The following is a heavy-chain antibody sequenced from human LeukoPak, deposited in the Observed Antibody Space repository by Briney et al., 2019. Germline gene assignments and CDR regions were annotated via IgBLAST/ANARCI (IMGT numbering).Heavy chain of an antibody. V-gene: IGHV3-23*01. Sequence: GGSLRLSCAASGFTFSSYAMSWVRQAPGKGLEWVSAISGSGGSTTYADSVKGRFTISRDNSKNTRYLQMNILRAEDTAVYYCAIERIVVVPAAIGPLGYWGQGTLVTVSS. J-gene: IGHJ4*02. D-gene: IGHD2-2*02. CDR3: AIERIVVVPAAIGPLGY. CDR2: ISGSGGST. CDR1: GFTFSSYA.